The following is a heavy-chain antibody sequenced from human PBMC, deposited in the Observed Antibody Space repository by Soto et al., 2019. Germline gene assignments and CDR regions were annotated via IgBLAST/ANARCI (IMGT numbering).Heavy chain of an antibody. V-gene: IGHV1-69*04. D-gene: IGHD2-2*02. CDR3: ARDPPLYGY. CDR2: IIPILGIA. CDR1: GGTFSSYA. Sequence: SVKVSCKASGGTFSSYAISWVRQAPGRGLEWMGRIIPILGIANYAQKFQGRVTITADKSTSTAYMELSSLRSEDTAVYYCARDPPLYGYWGQGTLVTVSS. J-gene: IGHJ4*02.